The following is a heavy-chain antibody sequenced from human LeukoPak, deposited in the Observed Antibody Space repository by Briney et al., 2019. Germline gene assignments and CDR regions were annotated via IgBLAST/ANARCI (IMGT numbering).Heavy chain of an antibody. J-gene: IGHJ6*02. CDR3: ARLDEYSSSSRYYGMDV. CDR2: IIPIFGTA. D-gene: IGHD6-6*01. CDR1: GGTFSSYG. Sequence: SVKVSCKASGGTFSSYGISWVRQAPGQGLEWMGGIIPIFGTANYAQKSQGRVTITADESTSTAYMELSSLRSEDTAVYYCARLDEYSSSSRYYGMDVWGQGTTVTVSS. V-gene: IGHV1-69*01.